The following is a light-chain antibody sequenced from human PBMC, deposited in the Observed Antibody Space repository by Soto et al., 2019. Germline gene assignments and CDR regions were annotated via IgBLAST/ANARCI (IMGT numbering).Light chain of an antibody. Sequence: QSLLTLPPAVSAAPGQKISISCSGSISNIGNYYVSLYHQLPGTAPKLLIYDNTKRPSGIPDRFSGSKYGTSATLAITGLQTGDEGHYSCGAWDSSLNVYLFGGGTKVTVL. CDR2: DNT. J-gene: IGLJ1*01. CDR3: GAWDSSLNVYL. V-gene: IGLV1-51*01. CDR1: ISNIGNYY.